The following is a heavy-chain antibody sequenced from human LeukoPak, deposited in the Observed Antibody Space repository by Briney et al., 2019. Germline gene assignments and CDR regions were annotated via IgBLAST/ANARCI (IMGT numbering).Heavy chain of an antibody. CDR3: ARVGDSGYDPFDY. V-gene: IGHV3-66*01. J-gene: IGHJ4*02. Sequence: GGSLRLSCAASGFTVSSNYMSWVRQAPGKGLEWVSIIYSGGSTYYADSVKGRFTISRDNSKNTLYLQMNSPRAEDTAVYYCARVGDSGYDPFDYWGQGTLVTVSS. D-gene: IGHD5-12*01. CDR2: IYSGGST. CDR1: GFTVSSNY.